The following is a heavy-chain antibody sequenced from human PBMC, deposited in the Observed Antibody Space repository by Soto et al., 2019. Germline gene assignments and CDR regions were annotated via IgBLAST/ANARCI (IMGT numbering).Heavy chain of an antibody. CDR3: ARYSYDSSGYYYYYGMDV. D-gene: IGHD3-22*01. CDR2: ISAYNGNT. Sequence: ASVKVSCKASGYTFTSDGISWVRQAPGEGLEWMGWISAYNGNTNYAQKLQGRVTMTTDTSTSTAYMELRSLRSDDTAVYYCARYSYDSSGYYYYYGMDVWGPGTTVTVSS. V-gene: IGHV1-18*01. J-gene: IGHJ6*02. CDR1: GYTFTSDG.